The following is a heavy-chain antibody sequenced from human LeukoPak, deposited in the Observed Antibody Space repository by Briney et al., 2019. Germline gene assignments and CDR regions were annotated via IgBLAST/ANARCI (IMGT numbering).Heavy chain of an antibody. J-gene: IGHJ4*02. CDR1: GFTLTNYA. D-gene: IGHD6-13*01. CDR3: ARGVRSYYFDY. V-gene: IGHV3-23*01. Sequence: GGSLRLSCAASGFTLTNYAMSWVRQAPGKGLEWVSTISSGGGSIYYADSVKGRFTISRDNAKNTLYLQMNSLRAEDTAVYYCARGVRSYYFDYWGQGTLVTVSS. CDR2: ISSGGGSI.